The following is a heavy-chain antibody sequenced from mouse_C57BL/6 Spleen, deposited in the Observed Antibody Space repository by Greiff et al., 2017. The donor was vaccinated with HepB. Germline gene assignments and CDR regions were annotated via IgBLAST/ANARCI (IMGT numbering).Heavy chain of an antibody. CDR3: ARGRAIYYDYYYAMDY. CDR2: INPNNGGT. CDR1: GYTFTDYY. Sequence: VQLQQSGPELVKPGASVKISCKASGYTFTDYYMNWVKQSHGKSLEWIGDINPNNGGTSYNQKFKGKATLTVDKSSSTAYMELRSLTSEDSAVYYCARGRAIYYDYYYAMDYWGQGTSVTVSS. J-gene: IGHJ4*01. D-gene: IGHD2-4*01. V-gene: IGHV1-26*01.